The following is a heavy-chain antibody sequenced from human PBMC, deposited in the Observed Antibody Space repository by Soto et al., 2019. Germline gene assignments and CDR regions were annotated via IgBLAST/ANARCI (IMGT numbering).Heavy chain of an antibody. CDR2: IYYSGST. CDR1: GGSISSYY. CDR3: ARSEKTYYDYIWGSYPHSSNPRAFDI. V-gene: IGHV4-59*08. Sequence: SETLSLTCTVSGGSISSYYWSWIRQPPGKGLEWIGYIYYSGSTNYNPSLKSRVTISVDTSKNQFSLKLSSVTAADTAVYYCARSEKTYYDYIWGSYPHSSNPRAFDIWGQGTMVTVSS. D-gene: IGHD3-16*02. J-gene: IGHJ3*02.